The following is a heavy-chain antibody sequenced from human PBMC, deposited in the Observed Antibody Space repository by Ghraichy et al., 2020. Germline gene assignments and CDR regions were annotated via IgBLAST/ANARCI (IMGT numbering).Heavy chain of an antibody. V-gene: IGHV3-23*01. J-gene: IGHJ4*02. CDR3: ARETTGVLDY. CDR2: ISGSRDFT. Sequence: GGSLRLSCAASGFTLSTYAMNWVRQAPGKGLEWVSVISGSRDFTHYADSVKGRFTISRDKSKNTLYLQMISLRADDTAVYYCARETTGVLDYWGQGTLVTVSS. CDR1: GFTLSTYA. D-gene: IGHD7-27*01.